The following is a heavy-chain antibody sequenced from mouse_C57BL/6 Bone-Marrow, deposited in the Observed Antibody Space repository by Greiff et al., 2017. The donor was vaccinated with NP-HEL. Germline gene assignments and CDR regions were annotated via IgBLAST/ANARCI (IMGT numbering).Heavy chain of an antibody. CDR2: INPGSGGT. Sequence: VQLQQSGAELVRPGTSVKVSCKASGYAFTNYLIEWVKQRPGQGLEWIGVINPGSGGTNYNEKFKGKATLTAGKSSSTAYMQLSSLTSEDSAVYFCARSGVTTVVAPFAYWGQGTLVTVSA. V-gene: IGHV1-54*01. D-gene: IGHD1-1*01. CDR3: ARSGVTTVVAPFAY. CDR1: GYAFTNYL. J-gene: IGHJ3*01.